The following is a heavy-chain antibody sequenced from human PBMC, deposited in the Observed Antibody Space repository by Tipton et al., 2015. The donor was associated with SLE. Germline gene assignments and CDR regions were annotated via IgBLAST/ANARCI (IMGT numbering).Heavy chain of an antibody. Sequence: QVQLVQSGAEVKNPGASVKVSCKASGYIFTTCGISWVRQAPGQGLEWMGWISAYNGNTDYAQKFQGRLTMTTDTPTSATYMELIRFRSDETRVYYCVRHASDFCGDYPNLFDLWRLGTLVPV. D-gene: IGHD3-3*01. V-gene: IGHV1-18*01. CDR2: ISAYNGNT. CDR1: GYIFTTCG. J-gene: IGHJ5*02. CDR3: VRHASDFCGDYPNLFDL.